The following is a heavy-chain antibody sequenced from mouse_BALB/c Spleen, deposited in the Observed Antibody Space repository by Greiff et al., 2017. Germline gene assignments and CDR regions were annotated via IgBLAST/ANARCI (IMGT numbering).Heavy chain of an antibody. J-gene: IGHJ2*01. CDR3: SAVDYYGSSYEGVY. CDR1: GYSITSGYY. V-gene: IGHV3-6*02. CDR2: ISYDGSN. Sequence: VQLQQSGPGLVKPSQSLSLTCSVTGYSITSGYYWNWIRQFPGNKLEWMGYISYDGSNNYNPSLKNRISITRDTSKNQFFLKLNSVTTEDTATYYCSAVDYYGSSYEGVYWGQGTTLTVSS. D-gene: IGHD1-1*01.